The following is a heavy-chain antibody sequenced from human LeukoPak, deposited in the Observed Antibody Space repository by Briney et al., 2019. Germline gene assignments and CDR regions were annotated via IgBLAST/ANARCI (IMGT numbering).Heavy chain of an antibody. CDR3: ARRVYEDKKDAFGI. V-gene: IGHV5-51*01. CDR2: IYPGDSDT. Sequence: GESLKISCKASGYTFTTYWIGWVRQVPGKGLEFMGVIYPGDSDTRYRPSFQGQVTISANKPISTAYLQWSSLKASDTATYYCARRVYEDKKDAFGIWGQGTMVTVSS. D-gene: IGHD5/OR15-5a*01. J-gene: IGHJ3*02. CDR1: GYTFTTYW.